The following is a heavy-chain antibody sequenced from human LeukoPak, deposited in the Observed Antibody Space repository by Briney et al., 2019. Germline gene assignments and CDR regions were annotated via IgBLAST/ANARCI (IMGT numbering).Heavy chain of an antibody. CDR2: IYSGGST. V-gene: IGHV3-66*02. CDR3: ARGGGYYWFDP. D-gene: IGHD2-15*01. CDR1: GFTVSSNY. Sequence: GGSLRLSCAASGFTVSSNYMSWVRQAPGKGLEWVSVIYSGGSTYYADSVKDRFTISRDNPKNTLYLQMNSLRAEDTAVYYCARGGGYYWFDPWGQGTLVTVSS. J-gene: IGHJ5*02.